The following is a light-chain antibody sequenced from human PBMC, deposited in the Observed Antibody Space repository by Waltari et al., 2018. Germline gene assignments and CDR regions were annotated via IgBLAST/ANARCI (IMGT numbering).Light chain of an antibody. CDR3: QQHNSYPFL. CDR2: AAS. CDR1: QGVSNW. Sequence: IQMTQSPSSLSASVVDRVTITCQASQGVSNWLAWYQQKPGKAPKLLIYAASSLQSGVPSRFSGIGSATEFTLTISSLQPQDFATYYCQQHNSYPFLFGPGTKLDIK. V-gene: IGKV1-12*01. J-gene: IGKJ3*01.